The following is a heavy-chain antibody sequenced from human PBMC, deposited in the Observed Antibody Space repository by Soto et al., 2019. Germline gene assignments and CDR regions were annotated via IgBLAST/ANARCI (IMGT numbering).Heavy chain of an antibody. J-gene: IGHJ6*02. D-gene: IGHD4-17*01. V-gene: IGHV1-18*04. CDR2: ISAYNGNT. Sequence: GASVKVSCKASGYTFTSYGISWVRQAPGQGLEWMGWISAYNGNTNYAQKLQGRVTMTTDTSTSTAYMELRSLRSDDTAVYYCARDDGGYGDYPAHYGMDVWGQGTTVTVSS. CDR3: ARDDGGYGDYPAHYGMDV. CDR1: GYTFTSYG.